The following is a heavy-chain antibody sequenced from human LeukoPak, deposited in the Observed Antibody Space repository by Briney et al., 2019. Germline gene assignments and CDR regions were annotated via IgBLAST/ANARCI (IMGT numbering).Heavy chain of an antibody. D-gene: IGHD2-2*01. V-gene: IGHV3-53*01. CDR1: GFTVSNNY. CDR3: TRDHRAMGRDTKGFDP. CDR2: IESGGKT. Sequence: GGSLRLSCEVSGFTVSNNYMSWVRQAPGKGLEWVSVIESGGKTSYGDSVKGRFTISRDNSKNTLYLQMNSLVAEDTAAYYCTRDHRAMGRDTKGFDPWGQGTLVTVSS. J-gene: IGHJ5*02.